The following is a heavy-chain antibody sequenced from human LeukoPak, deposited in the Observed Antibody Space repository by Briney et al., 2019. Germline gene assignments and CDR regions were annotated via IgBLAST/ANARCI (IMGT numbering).Heavy chain of an antibody. CDR3: ARDRIRVSGSSKLNWFDP. J-gene: IGHJ5*02. V-gene: IGHV3-74*01. D-gene: IGHD1-26*01. CDR2: INSDGSST. Sequence: GGSLRLSCAASGFTFSSYWMHWVRQAPGKGLVWVSRINSDGSSTSYADSVKGRFTISRDNAKNTLYLQMNSLRAEDTAVYYCARDRIRVSGSSKLNWFDPWGQGTLVTVSS. CDR1: GFTFSSYW.